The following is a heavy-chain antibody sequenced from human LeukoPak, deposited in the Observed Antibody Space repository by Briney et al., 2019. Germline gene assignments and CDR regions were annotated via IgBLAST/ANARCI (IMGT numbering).Heavy chain of an antibody. J-gene: IGHJ4*02. CDR2: IYYSGST. CDR1: GGSISSSSYY. V-gene: IGHV4-39*01. CDR3: ARHPSRITMISY. D-gene: IGHD3-22*01. Sequence: SETLSLTCTVSGGSISSSSYYWGWIRQPPGKGLEWIGSIYYSGSTYYNPSLKSRVTISVDTPKNQFSLKLSSVTAADTAVYYCARHPSRITMISYWGQGTLVTVSS.